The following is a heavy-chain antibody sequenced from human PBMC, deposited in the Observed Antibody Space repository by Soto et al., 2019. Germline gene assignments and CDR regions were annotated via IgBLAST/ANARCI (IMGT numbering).Heavy chain of an antibody. Sequence: PGGSLRLSCAASGFTFSAYSMNWVRQAPGKGLEWVSSISGSSSFIYYADSMKGRFTISRDNAKNSLYLQMSGLRADDTAVYYCATGTFSSVWGQGTLVTVSS. J-gene: IGHJ4*02. V-gene: IGHV3-21*01. CDR3: ATGTFSSV. D-gene: IGHD6-25*01. CDR2: ISGSSSFI. CDR1: GFTFSAYS.